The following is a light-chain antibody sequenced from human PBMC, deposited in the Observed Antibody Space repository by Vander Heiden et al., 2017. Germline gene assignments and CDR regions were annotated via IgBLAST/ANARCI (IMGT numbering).Light chain of an antibody. CDR3: CSYAGSYLV. V-gene: IGLV2-11*01. CDR2: DVS. J-gene: IGLJ2*01. CDR1: SSDVGGYNY. Sequence: QSALTQPRSVSGSPGQSVTISCTGTSSDVGGYNYVSWYQQHPGKAPIRRMYDVSKRPSGVPDRFYGSKSGNKAYLNISGLQAEDESYDYCCSYAGSYLVFGGGTKMTVL.